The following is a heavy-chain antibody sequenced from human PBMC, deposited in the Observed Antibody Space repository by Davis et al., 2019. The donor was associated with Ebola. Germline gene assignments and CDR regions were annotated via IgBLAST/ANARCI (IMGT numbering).Heavy chain of an antibody. V-gene: IGHV3-7*01. J-gene: IGHJ5*02. CDR3: VRVYSGSYDP. Sequence: PGGSLRLSCAASGFTFSSYWMSWVRQAPGKGLEWVANIKQGGSEKYYLDSVRGRFIISRDDAKNSLYLQMNSLRAEDTAVYYCVRVYSGSYDPWGQGTLVTVSS. CDR2: IKQGGSEK. CDR1: GFTFSSYW. D-gene: IGHD1-26*01.